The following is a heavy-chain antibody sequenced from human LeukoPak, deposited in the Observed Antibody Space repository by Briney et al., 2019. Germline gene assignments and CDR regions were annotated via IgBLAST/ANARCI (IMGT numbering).Heavy chain of an antibody. CDR3: ARGKGSSSSVKFGLRFDY. J-gene: IGHJ4*02. CDR2: INHSGST. CDR1: GGSFSGYY. Sequence: SETLSLTCAVYGGSFSGYYWSWIRQPPGKGLEWIGEINHSGSTNYNPSLKSRVTLSVDTSKNQFSLKLSSVTAADTAVYYCARGKGSSSSVKFGLRFDYWGQGTLVTVSS. D-gene: IGHD6-6*01. V-gene: IGHV4-34*01.